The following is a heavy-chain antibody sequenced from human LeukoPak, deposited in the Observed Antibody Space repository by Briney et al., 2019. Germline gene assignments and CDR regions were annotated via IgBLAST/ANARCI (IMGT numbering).Heavy chain of an antibody. V-gene: IGHV1-2*02. J-gene: IGHJ6*02. CDR2: INPSSGGT. CDR1: GYTFTGYY. CDR3: ARDFGWIQPQWGYYYYGMDV. Sequence: ASVKVSCKASGYTFTGYYMHWVRQAPGQGLEWVGWINPSSGGTNYAQKFQGRVTMTVDPSSNTAHMELSNLRSDDTAMYYCARDFGWIQPQWGYYYYGMDVWGQGTTVTVSS. D-gene: IGHD5-18*01.